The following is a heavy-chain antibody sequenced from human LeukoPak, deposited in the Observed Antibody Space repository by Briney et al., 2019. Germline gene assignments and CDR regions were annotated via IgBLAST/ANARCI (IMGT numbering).Heavy chain of an antibody. CDR3: ASPGIAAAGNYFDY. D-gene: IGHD6-13*01. CDR1: GYTFTSYG. CDR2: ISPYNGNT. J-gene: IGHJ4*02. V-gene: IGHV1-18*04. Sequence: GASVKVSCKASGYTFTSYGLSWVRQAPGQGLDWMGWISPYNGNTKYAQHLQGRVTMTTDTSTSTAYMELSSLRSEDTAVYYCASPGIAAAGNYFDYWGQGTLVTVSS.